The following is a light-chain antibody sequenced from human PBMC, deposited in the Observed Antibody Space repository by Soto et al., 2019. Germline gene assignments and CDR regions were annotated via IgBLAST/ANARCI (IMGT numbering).Light chain of an antibody. CDR2: EVN. Sequence: QSALTQPPSASGSPGQSVTISCTGTSSDVGDYNYVSWYQQHPGKAPKLMIYEVNKRPSGVPDRFSASKSGNTASLTVSGLQAEDEADYYCSSYAGSNNYVFGTGTKATVL. V-gene: IGLV2-8*01. CDR1: SSDVGDYNY. J-gene: IGLJ1*01. CDR3: SSYAGSNNYV.